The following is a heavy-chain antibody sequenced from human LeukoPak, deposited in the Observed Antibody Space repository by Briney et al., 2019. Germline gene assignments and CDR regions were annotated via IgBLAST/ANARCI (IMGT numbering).Heavy chain of an antibody. CDR3: AKDGLPGFGMDV. Sequence: PGRSLRLSCAASGFTFSTYGMHWVRQAPGKGLEWVAVTSYDGSYKYYADSVKGRFTISRDNSKNTLYLQMNSLRGEDTALYYCAKDGLPGFGMDVWGQGTTVTVSS. D-gene: IGHD3/OR15-3a*01. V-gene: IGHV3-30*18. J-gene: IGHJ6*02. CDR1: GFTFSTYG. CDR2: TSYDGSYK.